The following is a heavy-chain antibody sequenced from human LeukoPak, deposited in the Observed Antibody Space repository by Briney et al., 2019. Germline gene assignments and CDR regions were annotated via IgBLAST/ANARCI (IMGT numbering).Heavy chain of an antibody. Sequence: GGSLRLSCTASGFTFNSFGMHWARQAPGKGLEWVAFVRFDGIDKYSADSLKGRFTTSRDNSKNTLYLQMTSLRVEDTAVYYRLKDLHERSGYAYGAFHIWGQGTMVTVSS. CDR1: GFTFNSFG. J-gene: IGHJ3*02. V-gene: IGHV3-30*02. CDR3: LKDLHERSGYAYGAFHI. D-gene: IGHD3-22*01. CDR2: VRFDGIDK.